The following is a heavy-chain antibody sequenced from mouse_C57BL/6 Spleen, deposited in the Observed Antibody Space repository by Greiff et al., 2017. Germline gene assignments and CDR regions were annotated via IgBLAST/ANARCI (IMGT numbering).Heavy chain of an antibody. J-gene: IGHJ3*01. V-gene: IGHV1-15*01. D-gene: IGHD2-1*01. CDR3: TSPYYYGNYGAWFAY. Sequence: VQLQQSGAELVRPGASVTLSCKASGYTFPDYEMHWVKQTPVHGLEWIGAIDPETGGTAYNQKFKGKAILTADKSSSTAYMELRSLTSEDSAVYYCTSPYYYGNYGAWFAYWGQGTLVTVSA. CDR2: IDPETGGT. CDR1: GYTFPDYE.